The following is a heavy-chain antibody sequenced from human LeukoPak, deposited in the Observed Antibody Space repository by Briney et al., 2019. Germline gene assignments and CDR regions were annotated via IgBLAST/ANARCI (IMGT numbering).Heavy chain of an antibody. CDR2: IWPSVDTT. D-gene: IGHD5-12*01. J-gene: IGHJ4*02. CDR3: AKDQRPDSGYDIDS. Sequence: GGSLRLSCAASGFTFSTYSMSWVHQAPRKGLEWVSVIWPSVDTTYYADSVKGRFTISRDNSKNTLYLQMHNLRAEDTALYYCAKDQRPDSGYDIDSWGQGTLVTVSS. V-gene: IGHV3-23*01. CDR1: GFTFSTYS.